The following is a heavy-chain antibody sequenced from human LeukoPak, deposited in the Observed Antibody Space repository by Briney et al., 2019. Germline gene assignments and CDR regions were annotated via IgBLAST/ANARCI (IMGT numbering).Heavy chain of an antibody. CDR2: VSTSSSYI. CDR3: ARVGIRFLEQYYFDY. J-gene: IGHJ4*02. D-gene: IGHD3-3*01. V-gene: IGHV3-21*01. Sequence: PGGSLRLSCAASGFTFSSYSMNWVRQAPGKGLEWVSSVSTSSSYIYYADSVKGRFTVSRDNAMNSLFLQMNSLIAEDTAVYYCARVGIRFLEQYYFDYWGQGTLVTVSS. CDR1: GFTFSSYS.